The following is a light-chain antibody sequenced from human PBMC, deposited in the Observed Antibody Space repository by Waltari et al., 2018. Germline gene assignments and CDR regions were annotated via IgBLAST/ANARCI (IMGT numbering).Light chain of an antibody. Sequence: EIVLPQSPGTLSLSPGESAALSCRASQSVSSNYLAWYQQKPGQAPRLLRLGALSRATGIPDRFRGRGSGTDFTLTISGLEPEDFAVYYCQQYARSPITFGQGTKLEMK. V-gene: IGKV3-20*01. J-gene: IGKJ2*01. CDR3: QQYARSPIT. CDR2: GAL. CDR1: QSVSSNY.